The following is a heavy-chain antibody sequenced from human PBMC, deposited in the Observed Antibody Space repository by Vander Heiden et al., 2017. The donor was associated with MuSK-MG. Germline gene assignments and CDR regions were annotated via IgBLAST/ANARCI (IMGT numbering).Heavy chain of an antibody. J-gene: IGHJ3*02. CDR3: ARRGGIAVAGTVEAFDI. CDR2: IYPGDSDT. D-gene: IGHD6-19*01. CDR1: GYSFTSYW. Sequence: EVQLVQSGAEVKKPGESLKISCKGSGYSFTSYWIGWVRQMPGKGLGWIGIIYPGDSDTRYRPSFQGQVTISADKSISTAYLQWSSLKASDTAMYYGARRGGIAVAGTVEAFDIWGQGTMGNVAA. V-gene: IGHV5-51*03.